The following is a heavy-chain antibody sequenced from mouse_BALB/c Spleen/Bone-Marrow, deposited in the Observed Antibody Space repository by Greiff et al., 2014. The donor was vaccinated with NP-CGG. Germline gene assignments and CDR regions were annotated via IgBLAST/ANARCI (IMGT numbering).Heavy chain of an antibody. CDR1: GYTFTSYI. Sequence: EVQVVESGPELVKPGASVKMSCKASGYTFTSYIMHWVKRKPGQGLEWIGYINPYNDGTKYNEKFKGKATLTSDKSSSTAYMELSSLTSEDSAVYYCARPATYYGNFYWYFDVWGAGTTVTVSS. CDR3: ARPATYYGNFYWYFDV. V-gene: IGHV1-14*01. J-gene: IGHJ1*01. D-gene: IGHD2-10*01. CDR2: INPYNDGT.